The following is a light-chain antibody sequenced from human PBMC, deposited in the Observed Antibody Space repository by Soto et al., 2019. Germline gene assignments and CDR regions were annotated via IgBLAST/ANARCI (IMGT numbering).Light chain of an antibody. CDR3: QQYNNLRPPLT. CDR2: GAS. V-gene: IGKV3-15*01. CDR1: QSVSSN. Sequence: EIVMTQSPATLSVSPGERATLSCRASQSVSSNLAWYQQKPGQAPRLLIYGASTRATGIPARFSGSGSGTEFTLTISSLQSEDFAVYYCQQYNNLRPPLTFGGGTKVEIK. J-gene: IGKJ4*01.